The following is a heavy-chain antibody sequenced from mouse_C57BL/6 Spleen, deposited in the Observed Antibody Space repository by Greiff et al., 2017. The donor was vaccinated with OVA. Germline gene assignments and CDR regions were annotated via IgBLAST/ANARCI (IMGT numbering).Heavy chain of an antibody. CDR2: IWWDDDK. D-gene: IGHD2-4*01. CDR3: ARIDDDDGGDDYAMDY. V-gene: IGHV8-8*01. Sequence: QVTLKESGPGILQPSQTLSLTCSFSGFSLSTFGMGVGWIRQPSGKGLEWLAHIWWDDDKYYNPALKSRLTISKDTSKNQVFLKIANVDTADTATYYCARIDDDDGGDDYAMDYWGQGTSVTVSS. CDR1: GFSLSTFGMG. J-gene: IGHJ4*01.